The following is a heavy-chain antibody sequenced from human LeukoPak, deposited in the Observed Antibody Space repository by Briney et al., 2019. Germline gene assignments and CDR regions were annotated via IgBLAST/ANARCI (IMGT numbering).Heavy chain of an antibody. Sequence: GPSLRLSCAPSALTVSSNYISCVSQAPGKGLEWVSVITSASTTYYADSVKGRFTISRDNSKNTLYLQMNSLRVEDTAVYHCASQSTPVLPFDIWGQGTMVTVSS. V-gene: IGHV3-66*04. CDR2: ITSASTT. CDR3: ASQSTPVLPFDI. J-gene: IGHJ3*02. CDR1: ALTVSSNY.